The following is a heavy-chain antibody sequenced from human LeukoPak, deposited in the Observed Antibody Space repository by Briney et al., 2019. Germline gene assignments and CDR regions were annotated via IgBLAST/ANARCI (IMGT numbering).Heavy chain of an antibody. CDR1: RFTFSSYW. D-gene: IGHD2-21*02. Sequence: PGGSLRLSCAASRFTFSSYWMSWVRQAPGKGLEWVANIKQDGSEKYYVDSVKGRFTISRDNAKNSLYLQMNSLRAEDTAVYYCASGGSHPIAYCGGDCYSDYWGQGTLVTVSS. V-gene: IGHV3-7*01. CDR3: ASGGSHPIAYCGGDCYSDY. CDR2: IKQDGSEK. J-gene: IGHJ4*02.